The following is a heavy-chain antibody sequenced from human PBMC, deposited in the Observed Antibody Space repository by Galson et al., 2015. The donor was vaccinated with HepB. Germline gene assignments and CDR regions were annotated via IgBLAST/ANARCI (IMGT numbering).Heavy chain of an antibody. CDR3: VKDRWGTSGTTSWFDP. Sequence: SLRLSCAASGFTFGDFAMHWVRQVSGKGLEWVSGISWDSGSIGYADSVKGRFTISRDNGRKSLDLQMSSLRPEDTALYYCVKDRWGTSGTTSWFDPWGQGTLVTVSS. J-gene: IGHJ5*02. CDR2: ISWDSGSI. D-gene: IGHD1-1*01. V-gene: IGHV3-9*01. CDR1: GFTFGDFA.